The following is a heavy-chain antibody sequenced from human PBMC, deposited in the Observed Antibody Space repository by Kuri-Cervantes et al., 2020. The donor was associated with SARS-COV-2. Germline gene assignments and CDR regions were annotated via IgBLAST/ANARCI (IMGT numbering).Heavy chain of an antibody. CDR3: ARLISPSYYYYGMDV. V-gene: IGHV5-51*06. D-gene: IGHD2-15*01. Sequence: GGSLRLSCKGSGYSFTSYWIGWVRQMPGKGLEWMGIMQPGDSDIRYSPSFQGQVTISAGKSISTAYLQWSSLKASDTAMYYCARLISPSYYYYGMDVWGQGTMVTVSS. CDR1: GYSFTSYW. CDR2: MQPGDSDI. J-gene: IGHJ6*02.